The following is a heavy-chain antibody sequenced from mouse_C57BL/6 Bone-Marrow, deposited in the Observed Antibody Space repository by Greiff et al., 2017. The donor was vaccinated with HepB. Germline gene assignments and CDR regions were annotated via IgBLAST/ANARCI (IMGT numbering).Heavy chain of an antibody. CDR3: APNYYGSSYGAMDY. Sequence: VQLQQSGPELVKPGDSVKISCKASGYSFTGYFMNWVMQSHGKSLEWIGRINPYNGDTFYNQKFKGKATLTVDKSSSTAHMELRSLTSEDSAVYYCAPNYYGSSYGAMDYWGHGTSVTVSS. CDR2: INPYNGDT. CDR1: GYSFTGYF. J-gene: IGHJ4*01. V-gene: IGHV1-20*01. D-gene: IGHD1-1*01.